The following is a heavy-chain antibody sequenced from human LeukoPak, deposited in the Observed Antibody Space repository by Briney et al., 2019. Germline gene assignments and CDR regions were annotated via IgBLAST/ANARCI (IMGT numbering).Heavy chain of an antibody. J-gene: IGHJ5*02. Sequence: SVKVSCKASGGTFSSYAISWVRQAPGQRLEWMGGIIPIFGTANYAQKFQGRVTITTDESTSTAYMELSSLRSEDTAVYYCAREEGYCSSTSCYNWFDPWGQGTLVTVSS. CDR3: AREEGYCSSTSCYNWFDP. D-gene: IGHD2-2*01. CDR2: IIPIFGTA. V-gene: IGHV1-69*05. CDR1: GGTFSSYA.